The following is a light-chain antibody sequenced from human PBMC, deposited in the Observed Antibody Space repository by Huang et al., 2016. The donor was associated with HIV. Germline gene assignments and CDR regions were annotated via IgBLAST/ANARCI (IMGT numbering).Light chain of an antibody. J-gene: IGKJ2*01. CDR1: QSVSSN. Sequence: ERVLTQSPVSLSVSPGERATLSCRASQSVSSNLAWYQQKPGQAPRLRIYDASTRASDIPARFSGSGSEIEFTLTISSLQSEDFAIYYCQQYNNWPRTFGQGTKLEIK. CDR3: QQYNNWPRT. CDR2: DAS. V-gene: IGKV3-15*01.